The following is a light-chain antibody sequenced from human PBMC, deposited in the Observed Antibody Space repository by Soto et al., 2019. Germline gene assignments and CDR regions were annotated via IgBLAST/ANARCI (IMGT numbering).Light chain of an antibody. CDR2: DAS. J-gene: IGKJ5*01. CDR3: QQYDDFPGT. V-gene: IGKV1-33*01. Sequence: DIQMTQSPSSLSASVGDRVTITCQASQDITYFLNWYQQKPGKAPKLLIYDASNLESGVPSRFSGSRFGSHFSFTISSLQPEDFATYYCQQYDDFPGTFGQGTRLEI. CDR1: QDITYF.